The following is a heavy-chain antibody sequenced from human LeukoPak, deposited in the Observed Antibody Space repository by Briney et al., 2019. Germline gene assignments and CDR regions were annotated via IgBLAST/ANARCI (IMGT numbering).Heavy chain of an antibody. D-gene: IGHD3-9*01. CDR1: GFTFSSYA. J-gene: IGHJ4*02. V-gene: IGHV3-23*01. CDR2: ISGSGGST. Sequence: GGSLRLSCAASGFTFSSYAMSWVRQAPGKGLEWVSAISGSGGSTYYADSVKGRFTISRDNSKSTLYLQMNSLRAEDTAVYYCAKDRYFDWLSYSPYYFDYWGQGTLVTVSS. CDR3: AKDRYFDWLSYSPYYFDY.